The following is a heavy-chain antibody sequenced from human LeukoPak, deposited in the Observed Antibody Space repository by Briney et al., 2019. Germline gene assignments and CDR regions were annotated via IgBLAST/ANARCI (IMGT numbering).Heavy chain of an antibody. CDR1: GFTFSSYS. D-gene: IGHD2-8*01. Sequence: PGGSLRLSCAASGFTFSSYSMNWVRQAPGKGLEWVSSISSSSYIHYADSVKGRFTISRDNAKNSLYLQMNSLRAEDTAVYYCARDRGGYCTNGVCYPFDYWGQGTLVTVSS. CDR2: ISSSSYI. J-gene: IGHJ4*02. CDR3: ARDRGGYCTNGVCYPFDY. V-gene: IGHV3-21*01.